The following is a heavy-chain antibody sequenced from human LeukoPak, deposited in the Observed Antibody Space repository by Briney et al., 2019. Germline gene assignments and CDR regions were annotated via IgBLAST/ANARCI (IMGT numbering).Heavy chain of an antibody. D-gene: IGHD1-26*01. J-gene: IGHJ4*02. CDR2: IYYSGST. Sequence: SETPSLTCTVSGGSISSYYWSWIRQPPGKGLEWIGYIYYSGSTNYNPSLKSRVTISVDTSKNQFSLKLSSVTAADTAVYYCARQGPSGSYDYWGQGTLVTVSS. V-gene: IGHV4-59*08. CDR1: GGSISSYY. CDR3: ARQGPSGSYDY.